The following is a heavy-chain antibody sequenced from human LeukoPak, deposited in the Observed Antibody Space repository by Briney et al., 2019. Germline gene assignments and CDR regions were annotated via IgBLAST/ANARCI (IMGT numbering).Heavy chain of an antibody. J-gene: IGHJ5*02. V-gene: IGHV4-59*08. Sequence: KPSETLSLTCTVSGGSISSYYWSWIRQPPGKGLEWIGYIYYSGSTNYNPSLKSRVTISVDTSKNQFYLKLSSVTAADTAVYYCARSAGITGTRAWFDPWGQGTLVTVSS. D-gene: IGHD1-20*01. CDR2: IYYSGST. CDR1: GGSISSYY. CDR3: ARSAGITGTRAWFDP.